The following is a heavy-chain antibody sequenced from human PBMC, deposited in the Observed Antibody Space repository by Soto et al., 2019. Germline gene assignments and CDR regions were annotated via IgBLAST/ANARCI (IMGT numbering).Heavy chain of an antibody. Sequence: GGSLRLSCAASGFTFSSYWMHWVRQAPGKGLVWVSRINSDGSSTSYADSVKGRFTISRDNAKNTLYLQMNSLRAEDTAVYYCARDPMVRGVLSTIDYWGQGTLVTVSS. J-gene: IGHJ4*02. CDR3: ARDPMVRGVLSTIDY. V-gene: IGHV3-74*01. D-gene: IGHD3-10*01. CDR2: INSDGSST. CDR1: GFTFSSYW.